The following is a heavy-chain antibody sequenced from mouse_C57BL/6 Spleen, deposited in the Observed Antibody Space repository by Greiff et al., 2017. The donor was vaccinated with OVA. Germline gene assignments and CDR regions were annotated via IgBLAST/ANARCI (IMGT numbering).Heavy chain of an antibody. Sequence: QVQLQQPGAELVKPGASVKMSCKASGYTFTSYWITWVKQRPGQGLEWIGDIYPGSGSTNYNEKFKSKATLTVDTSSSTAYMQLSSLTSDDSAVYCCARSIYYDYDWAMDYWGQGTSVTVSS. CDR3: ARSIYYDYDWAMDY. CDR1: GYTFTSYW. D-gene: IGHD2-4*01. J-gene: IGHJ4*01. CDR2: IYPGSGST. V-gene: IGHV1-55*01.